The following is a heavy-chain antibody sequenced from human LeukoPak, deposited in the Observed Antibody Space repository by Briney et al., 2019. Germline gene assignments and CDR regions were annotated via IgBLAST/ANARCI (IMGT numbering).Heavy chain of an antibody. Sequence: QPGGSLRLSCAASGFTFSSYWMHWVRQVPGKGLVWVSRISSDGSSTSYADSVKGRFTISRDNAKNTLYLQMNSLRAEDTAVYYCARDLTMVRGLRSRGVDFWSQGTLVTVSS. J-gene: IGHJ4*02. D-gene: IGHD3-10*01. CDR3: ARDLTMVRGLRSRGVDF. CDR2: ISSDGSST. CDR1: GFTFSSYW. V-gene: IGHV3-74*01.